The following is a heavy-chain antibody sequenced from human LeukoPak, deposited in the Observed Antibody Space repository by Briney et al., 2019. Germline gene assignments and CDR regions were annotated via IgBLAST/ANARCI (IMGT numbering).Heavy chain of an antibody. D-gene: IGHD6-13*01. J-gene: IGHJ3*02. CDR1: GYSFTSYW. V-gene: IGHV5-51*01. CDR3: ARSSLSSSWLNAFDI. CDR2: IYPGDSDT. Sequence: GESLKISCKGSGYSFTSYWISWVRQMPGKGLEWMGIIYPGDSDTRYSPSFQGQVTISADKSISTAYLQWSNLKASDTAMYYCARSSLSSSWLNAFDIWGQGTMVTVSS.